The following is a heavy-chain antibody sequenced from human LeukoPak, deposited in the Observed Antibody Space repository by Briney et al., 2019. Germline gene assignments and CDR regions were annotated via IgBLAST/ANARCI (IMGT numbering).Heavy chain of an antibody. J-gene: IGHJ4*02. CDR2: INPNSGGT. Sequence: ASVKVSCKASGYTFTAFYMHWVRQAPGQGLEWMGRINPNSGGTKYAQKLQGRVTMTTDTSTSTAYMELRSLRSDDTAVYYCAREYCSSTSCYFDYWGQGTLVTVSS. V-gene: IGHV1-2*06. CDR3: AREYCSSTSCYFDY. D-gene: IGHD2-2*01. CDR1: GYTFTAFY.